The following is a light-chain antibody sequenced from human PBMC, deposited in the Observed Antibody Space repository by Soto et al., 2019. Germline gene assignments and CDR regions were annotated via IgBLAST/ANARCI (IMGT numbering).Light chain of an antibody. CDR2: RNN. Sequence: QSVLTQPPSASGTPGQRVTISCSGSSSNIGSNTVNWYQQLPGTAPKLLIYRNNQRPSGVPNRFSGSKSGTSASLAISGLQSEDEADYYCAAWDDSLNAVVFGGGTQLTVL. J-gene: IGLJ2*01. V-gene: IGLV1-44*01. CDR3: AAWDDSLNAVV. CDR1: SSNIGSNT.